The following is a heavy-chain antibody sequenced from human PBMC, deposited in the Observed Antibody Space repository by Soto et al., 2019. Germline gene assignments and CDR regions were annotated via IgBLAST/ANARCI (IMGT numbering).Heavy chain of an antibody. CDR3: AKDGLLAAAGTNYYYGMDV. V-gene: IGHV3-30*18. Sequence: VGSLRLSCAASGFTFSSYGMHWVRQAPGKGLEWVAVISYDGSNKYYADSVKGRFTISRDNSKNTLYLQMNSLRAEDTAVYYCAKDGLLAAAGTNYYYGMDVWGQGTTVTVSS. J-gene: IGHJ6*02. D-gene: IGHD6-13*01. CDR2: ISYDGSNK. CDR1: GFTFSSYG.